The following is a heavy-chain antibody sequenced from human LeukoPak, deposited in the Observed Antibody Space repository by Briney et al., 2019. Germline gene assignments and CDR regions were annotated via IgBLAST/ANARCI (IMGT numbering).Heavy chain of an antibody. V-gene: IGHV1-18*04. CDR2: ISAYNGNT. CDR1: GYTFTSYG. CDR3: ARDPNGRTNYSYYGMDV. Sequence: GASVKVSCKASGYTFTSYGISWVRQAPGQGLEWMGWISAYNGNTNYAQKLQGRVTMTTDTSTSTAYMDLRSLRSDDTAVYYCARDPNGRTNYSYYGMDVWGKGTTVTVSS. J-gene: IGHJ6*04. D-gene: IGHD1-7*01.